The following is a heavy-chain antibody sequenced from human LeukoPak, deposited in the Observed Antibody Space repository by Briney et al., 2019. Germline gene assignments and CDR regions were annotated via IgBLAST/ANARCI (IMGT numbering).Heavy chain of an antibody. CDR2: ISAYNGNT. J-gene: IGHJ6*02. D-gene: IGHD6-19*01. CDR1: GYTFTSYG. Sequence: ASVKVSCKASGYTFTSYGISWVRQAPGQGLEWMGWISAYNGNTNYAQKLQGRVTTTTDTSTSTAYMELRSLRSDDTAVYYCARLVAVAGARNYYYYYGMDVWGQGTTVTVSS. V-gene: IGHV1-18*01. CDR3: ARLVAVAGARNYYYYYGMDV.